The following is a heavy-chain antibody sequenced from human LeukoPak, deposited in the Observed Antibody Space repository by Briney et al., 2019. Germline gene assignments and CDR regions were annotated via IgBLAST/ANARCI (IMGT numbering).Heavy chain of an antibody. D-gene: IGHD4-23*01. CDR2: ISPDGTTT. CDR1: GFTFSSNW. V-gene: IGHV3-74*01. J-gene: IGHJ5*02. Sequence: GGSLRLSCAASGFTFSSNWMHWVRQAPGKGLVWVSRISPDGTTTTYADSVKGRFTISRDSAENTLFSQMNSLRAEDTAVYYCSRDTFGGQDAWGQGTLVTVSS. CDR3: SRDTFGGQDA.